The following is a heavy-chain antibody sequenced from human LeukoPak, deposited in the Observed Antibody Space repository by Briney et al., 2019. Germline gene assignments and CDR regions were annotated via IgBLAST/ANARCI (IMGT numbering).Heavy chain of an antibody. Sequence: PSETLSLTCTVSGGSISSNYWSWIRQPPGKGLEWIGYIYYSGSANYNPSLKSRLTISVDTSKSQFSLKLSSVTAADTAVYYCARDSDDYGANGWFDPWGQGTLVTVSS. J-gene: IGHJ5*02. D-gene: IGHD4-17*01. CDR3: ARDSDDYGANGWFDP. CDR1: GGSISSNY. V-gene: IGHV4-59*12. CDR2: IYYSGSA.